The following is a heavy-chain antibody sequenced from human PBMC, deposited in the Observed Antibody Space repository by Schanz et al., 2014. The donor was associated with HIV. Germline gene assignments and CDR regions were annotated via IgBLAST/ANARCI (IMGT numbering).Heavy chain of an antibody. Sequence: EVQLLESGGGLVQPGGSLRLSCAASGFTFSSYAMTWVRQAPGKGLDWVAVMSYDGVRKYLGDSVKGRFMISRDNSNNTLYLQMNSLRAEDTAVYFCTRGRFLERGGMDVWGQGTAVTVSS. CDR2: MSYDGVRK. J-gene: IGHJ6*02. D-gene: IGHD3-3*01. V-gene: IGHV3-23*03. CDR1: GFTFSSYA. CDR3: TRGRFLERGGMDV.